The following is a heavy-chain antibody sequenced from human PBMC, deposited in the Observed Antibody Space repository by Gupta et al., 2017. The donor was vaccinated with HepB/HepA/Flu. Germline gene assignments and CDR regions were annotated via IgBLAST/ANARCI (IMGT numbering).Heavy chain of an antibody. CDR1: GGSISSDSSS. CDR3: ASSSVLGTTLVYYYYMDV. V-gene: IGHV4-39*01. Sequence: QLQLQESGPGLVKPSETLSLTCTVSGGSISSDSSSWGWVRRPPGGGLEWIGSMYYGKTTYYNLSLQSRVTLSVDTSKNQFSLKIESVTAADTATYYCASSSVLGTTLVYYYYMDVWGKGTTVTVSS. CDR2: MYYGKTT. J-gene: IGHJ6*03. D-gene: IGHD1-7*01.